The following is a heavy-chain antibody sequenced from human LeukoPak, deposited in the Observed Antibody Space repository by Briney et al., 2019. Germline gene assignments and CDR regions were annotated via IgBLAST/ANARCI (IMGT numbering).Heavy chain of an antibody. CDR3: ARAWGDYGEPFDY. CDR2: IYHSGRT. V-gene: IGHV4-38-2*02. J-gene: IGHJ4*02. Sequence: SETLSLTCTVSGYSISSGYYWGWVRQPPGKGLEWIGSIYHSGRTYYNPSLKSRVTISLDPSKNQFSLKLTSVTAADTAVYYCARAWGDYGEPFDYWGQGTLVTVSS. D-gene: IGHD4-17*01. CDR1: GYSISSGYY.